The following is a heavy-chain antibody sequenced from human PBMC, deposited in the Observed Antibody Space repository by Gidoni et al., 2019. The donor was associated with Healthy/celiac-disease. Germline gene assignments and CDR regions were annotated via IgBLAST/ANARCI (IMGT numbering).Heavy chain of an antibody. Sequence: QDQLVQSGAAVKKPGDSVKVSCKASGYTFTSDAMHWVRQAPGQRLWWIVWINAGNGNTKYSQKFQGRVSITRDTSASTAYLELSSLRSDDTAVYYCAREAYSSSWYGGGDYFDYWGQGPLVTVSS. CDR3: AREAYSSSWYGGGDYFDY. CDR1: GYTFTSDA. J-gene: IGHJ4*02. CDR2: INAGNGNT. V-gene: IGHV1-3*01. D-gene: IGHD6-13*01.